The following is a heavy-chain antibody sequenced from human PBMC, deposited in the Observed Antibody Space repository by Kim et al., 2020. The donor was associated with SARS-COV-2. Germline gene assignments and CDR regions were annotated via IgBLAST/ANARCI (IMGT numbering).Heavy chain of an antibody. CDR1: GFTFSDYY. V-gene: IGHV3-11*05. CDR2: VSSSSSYT. Sequence: GGSLRLSCAASGFTFSDYYMSWIRQAPGTGLEWVSYVSSSSSYTNYADSVKGRFTISRDNAKNSLYLQMNSLRAEDTAVYYCARDHSTYYYDSSGYYRALAPEYYYYGMDVWGQGTTVTVS. J-gene: IGHJ6*02. D-gene: IGHD3-22*01. CDR3: ARDHSTYYYDSSGYYRALAPEYYYYGMDV.